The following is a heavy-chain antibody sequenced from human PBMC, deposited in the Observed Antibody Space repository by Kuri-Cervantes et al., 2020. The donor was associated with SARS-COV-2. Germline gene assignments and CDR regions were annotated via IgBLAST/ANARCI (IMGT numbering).Heavy chain of an antibody. CDR3: ASLTVSGTRGLDY. Sequence: GESLKISCAVSGFTFNSCWMTWVRQAPGKGLEWVANIKHDGSDKFYVDSVKGRFTISRDNAKNSLYLQMNNLRVDDGAVYYCASLTVSGTRGLDYWGQGALVTVSS. V-gene: IGHV3-7*01. J-gene: IGHJ4*02. D-gene: IGHD6-19*01. CDR2: IKHDGSDK. CDR1: GFTFNSCW.